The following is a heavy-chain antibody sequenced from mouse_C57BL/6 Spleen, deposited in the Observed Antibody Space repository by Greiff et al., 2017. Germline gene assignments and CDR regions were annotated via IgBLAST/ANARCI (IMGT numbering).Heavy chain of an antibody. CDR2: IDPANGNT. CDR1: GYTFTSYW. Sequence: EVQLQQSGTVLARPGASVKMSCKTSGYTFTSYWMHWVKQRPEQGLEWIGRIDPANGNTKYAPKFQGKATITADTSSNTAYLQLSSLTSEDTAIYYCARNGNYVDFDYWGQGTTLTVSS. J-gene: IGHJ2*01. V-gene: IGHV14-3*01. CDR3: ARNGNYVDFDY. D-gene: IGHD2-1*01.